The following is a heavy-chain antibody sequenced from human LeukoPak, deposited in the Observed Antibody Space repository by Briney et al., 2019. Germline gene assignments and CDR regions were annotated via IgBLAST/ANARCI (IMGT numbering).Heavy chain of an antibody. Sequence: PGGSLRLSCAASGFTFTYYGMHWVRQAPGKGLEWVAVIWYDGSNTYYADSVKGRFTISRDNSKYTLYLQMNSLRAEDTAVYYCAKELWFGELLPNWFDPWGQGTLVTVSS. J-gene: IGHJ5*02. V-gene: IGHV3-33*06. CDR3: AKELWFGELLPNWFDP. CDR2: IWYDGSNT. CDR1: GFTFTYYG. D-gene: IGHD3-10*01.